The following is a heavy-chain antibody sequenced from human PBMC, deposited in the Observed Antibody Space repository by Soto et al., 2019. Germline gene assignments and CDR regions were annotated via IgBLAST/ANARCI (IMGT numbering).Heavy chain of an antibody. V-gene: IGHV4-30-4*01. Sequence: SETLSLTCTVSGGSISSGDYYWSWIRQPPGKGLEWIGYIYYSGSTYYNPSLKSRVTISVDTSKNQFSLKLSSVTAADTAVYYCARDWPEGYYGSGKSLSGIYGMDVWGQGTTVTVSS. CDR1: GGSISSGDYY. J-gene: IGHJ6*02. D-gene: IGHD3-10*01. CDR2: IYYSGST. CDR3: ARDWPEGYYGSGKSLSGIYGMDV.